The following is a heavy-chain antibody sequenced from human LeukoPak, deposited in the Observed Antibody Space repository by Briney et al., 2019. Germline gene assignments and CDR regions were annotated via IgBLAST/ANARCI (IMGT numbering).Heavy chain of an antibody. Sequence: SGGSLRLSCAASGFAFSSYAMSWVRQARGEGREWVSTISGSGDSTYYADSVKGRVTISRDNSRDTLYLQMNSLRAEDPAVYYCAKGGWSGHWDFDYWGQGTLVTVSS. CDR1: GFAFSSYA. V-gene: IGHV3-23*01. J-gene: IGHJ4*02. CDR3: AKGGWSGHWDFDY. D-gene: IGHD3-3*01. CDR2: ISGSGDST.